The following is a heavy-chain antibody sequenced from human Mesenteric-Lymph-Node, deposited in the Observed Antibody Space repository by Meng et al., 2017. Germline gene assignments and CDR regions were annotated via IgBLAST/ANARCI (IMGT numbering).Heavy chain of an antibody. CDR1: GFTFSSYA. J-gene: IGHJ4*02. Sequence: GESLKISCAASGFTFSSYAMSWVRQAPGKGLEWVSVIYSGGSTYYADSVKGRFTISRDNSKNTLYLQMNSLRAEDTAVYYCARDLVYGDYAYFDYWGQGTLVTVSS. CDR2: IYSGGST. V-gene: IGHV3-53*01. D-gene: IGHD4-17*01. CDR3: ARDLVYGDYAYFDY.